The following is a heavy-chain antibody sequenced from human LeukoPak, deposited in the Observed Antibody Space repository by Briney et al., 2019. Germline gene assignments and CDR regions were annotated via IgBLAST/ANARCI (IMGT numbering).Heavy chain of an antibody. D-gene: IGHD4-17*01. V-gene: IGHV3-48*03. CDR2: ISSSGSTI. CDR3: AKDLNYGDYRGFDY. J-gene: IGHJ4*02. Sequence: GGSLRLSCAASGFTFSSYEMNWVRQAPGKGLEWVSYISSSGSTIYYADSVKGRFTISRDNAKNSLYLQMNSLRAEDTAFYYCAKDLNYGDYRGFDYWGQGTLVTVSS. CDR1: GFTFSSYE.